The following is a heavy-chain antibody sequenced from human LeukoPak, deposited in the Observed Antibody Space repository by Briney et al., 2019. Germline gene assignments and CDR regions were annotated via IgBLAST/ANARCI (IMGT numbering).Heavy chain of an antibody. V-gene: IGHV3-21*04. CDR1: RLTFSTYS. CDR3: ARDSLVGSTTPVFDY. CDR2: IDSTSTYI. Sequence: PGGSLRLSCAASRLTFSTYSMNWVRQAPGKGLEWVSSIDSTSTYIYYADSVKGRFTISRDNAKNSLYLQMDSLRAEDTAVYYCARDSLVGSTTPVFDYWCQGALVTVSS. J-gene: IGHJ4*02. D-gene: IGHD1-26*01.